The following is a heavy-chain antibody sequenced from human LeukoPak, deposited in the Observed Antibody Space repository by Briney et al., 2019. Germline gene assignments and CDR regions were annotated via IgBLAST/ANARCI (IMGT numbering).Heavy chain of an antibody. CDR1: GYTFTSYA. V-gene: IGHV7-4-1*02. CDR2: INTNTGNP. D-gene: IGHD6-19*01. Sequence: ASVKVSCKASGYTFTSYAMNWVRQAPGQGLEWMGWINTNTGNPTYAQGFTGRFVFSLDTSVSTAYLQMSSLKAEDTAVYYFARAAVAGGYFDLGGQGTVVSVST. J-gene: IGHJ4*02. CDR3: ARAAVAGGYFDL.